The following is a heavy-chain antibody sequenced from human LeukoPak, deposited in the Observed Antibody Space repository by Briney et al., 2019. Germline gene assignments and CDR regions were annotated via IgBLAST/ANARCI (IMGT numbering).Heavy chain of an antibody. J-gene: IGHJ4*02. CDR2: INPNSGGT. D-gene: IGHD3-10*01. V-gene: IGHV1-2*02. CDR1: GYTFTGYY. CDR3: ARARRSPTMVRGVITGYYFDY. Sequence: ASVKVSCKASGYTFTGYYMHWVRQAPGQGLEWMGWINPNSGGTNYAQKFQGRVTMTRDTSISTAYMELSRLRSDDTAVYYCARARRSPTMVRGVITGYYFDYWGQGTLVTVSS.